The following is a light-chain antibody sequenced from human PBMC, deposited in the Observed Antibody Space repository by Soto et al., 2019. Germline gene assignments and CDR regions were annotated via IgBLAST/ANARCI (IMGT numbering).Light chain of an antibody. V-gene: IGKV3D-20*02. J-gene: IGKJ4*01. CDR2: DAS. CDR1: QSVTNSD. CDR3: QQCNTWPLT. Sequence: EIVLTQSPGTLSLSPGERATLSCRASQSVTNSDLAWYQQKPGQAPRLLIYDASSRATGIPDRFSGSGSGTDFTLTISRLEPEDFAVYYCQQCNTWPLTFGGGTKLEIK.